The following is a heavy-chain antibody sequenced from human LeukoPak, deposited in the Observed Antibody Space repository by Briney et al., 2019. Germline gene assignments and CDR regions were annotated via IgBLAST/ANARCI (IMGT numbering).Heavy chain of an antibody. CDR3: AKASPPHSDILTGYISPPPYYYYYGMDV. CDR2: ISYDGSNK. Sequence: GRSLRLSCAASGFTFSSYGMHWVRQAPGKGLEWVAVISYDGSNKYYADSVKGRFTISRDNSKNTLYLQMNSLRAEDTAVYYCAKASPPHSDILTGYISPPPYYYYYGMDVWGQGTTVTVSS. V-gene: IGHV3-30*18. D-gene: IGHD3-9*01. CDR1: GFTFSSYG. J-gene: IGHJ6*02.